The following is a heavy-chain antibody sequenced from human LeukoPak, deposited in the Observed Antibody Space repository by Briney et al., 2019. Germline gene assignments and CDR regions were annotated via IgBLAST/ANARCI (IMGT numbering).Heavy chain of an antibody. D-gene: IGHD6-13*01. V-gene: IGHV3-23*01. CDR2: ISDNAVNT. Sequence: GGSLRLSCAASGFTFSTYAVSWIRQAPGKGLEWVSTISDNAVNTFYAEPVKGRFSISRDNSKNTLFLQMNSLTVDDTAVYYCTRGSSPIWQQTSAWGQGILVTVSS. CDR1: GFTFSTYA. J-gene: IGHJ4*02. CDR3: TRGSSPIWQQTSA.